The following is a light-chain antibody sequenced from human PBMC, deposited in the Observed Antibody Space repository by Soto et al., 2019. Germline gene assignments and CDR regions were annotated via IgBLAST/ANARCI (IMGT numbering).Light chain of an antibody. CDR2: KAS. CDR3: QQYNTNSPT. J-gene: IGKJ1*01. Sequence: DIQMTQSPSTLSASVGDRVTITCRAGQSIRTWLAWYQQKPGKAPKVLISKASTLQSGIPSRFSGSGSETDFTLTISSLQPDDFATYYCQQYNTNSPTFGQGTKVDIK. CDR1: QSIRTW. V-gene: IGKV1-5*03.